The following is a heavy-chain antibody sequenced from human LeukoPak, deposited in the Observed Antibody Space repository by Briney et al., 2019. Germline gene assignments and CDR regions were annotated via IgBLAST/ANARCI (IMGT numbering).Heavy chain of an antibody. Sequence: GGSLRLSCAASGFTFSSYGMHWVRQAPGKGLEWVAVIWYDGSNKYYADSVKGRFTISRDKSKNTLYLQMNSLRAEDTAVYYCARDRQVGYAMVDYWGQGTLVTVSS. CDR1: GFTFSSYG. D-gene: IGHD5-18*01. J-gene: IGHJ4*02. CDR3: ARDRQVGYAMVDY. V-gene: IGHV3-33*01. CDR2: IWYDGSNK.